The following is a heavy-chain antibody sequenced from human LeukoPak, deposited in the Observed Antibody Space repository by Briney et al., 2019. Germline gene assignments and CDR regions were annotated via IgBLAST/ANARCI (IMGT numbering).Heavy chain of an antibody. D-gene: IGHD7-27*01. CDR3: ARLGLKTTGTIY. Sequence: PSETLSLTCTVSGRPISSSGYHWGWIGQPPGKGLEWIASIYYSGRTLYNPSLKSRVSISVDTSDNQFSLKLTSVTAADTAVYYCARLGLKTTGTIYWGQGTLVTVSS. CDR1: GRPISSSGYH. J-gene: IGHJ4*02. V-gene: IGHV4-39*01. CDR2: IYYSGRT.